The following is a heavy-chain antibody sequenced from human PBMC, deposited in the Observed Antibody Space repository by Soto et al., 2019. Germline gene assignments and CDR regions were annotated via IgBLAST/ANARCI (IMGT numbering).Heavy chain of an antibody. Sequence: XXSLRLSCAASGFTFSNAWMHWVRQAPGKGLEWVGRIRSKTDGGTTDYAAPVKGRFTISRDDSKNTLYLQMNSLKTEDTAVYYCTTGGRDGYNYGPGYWGQGTLVTV. CDR1: GFTFSNAW. D-gene: IGHD5-12*01. CDR2: IRSKTDGGTT. J-gene: IGHJ4*02. V-gene: IGHV3-15*01. CDR3: TTGGRDGYNYGPGY.